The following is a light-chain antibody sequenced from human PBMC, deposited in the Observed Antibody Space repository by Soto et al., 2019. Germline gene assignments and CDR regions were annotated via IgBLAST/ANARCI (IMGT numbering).Light chain of an antibody. V-gene: IGKV1-5*01. Sequence: DIKITQSPSTVSATVGDRVTITCRASQSISSWLAWYQQKPGKAPKLLIYDASSLESGVPSRFSGSGSGTEFTLTISSLQPDDFAPYYCQQYNSYSVTFGQGTKVDIK. J-gene: IGKJ1*01. CDR1: QSISSW. CDR2: DAS. CDR3: QQYNSYSVT.